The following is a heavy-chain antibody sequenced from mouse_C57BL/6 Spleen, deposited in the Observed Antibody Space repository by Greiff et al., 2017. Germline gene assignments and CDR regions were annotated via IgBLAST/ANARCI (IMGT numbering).Heavy chain of an antibody. V-gene: IGHV1-67*01. Sequence: VQLQQSGPELVRPGVSVKISCKGSGYTFTDYAMHWVKQSHAKSLEWIGVISTYYGDASYNQKFKDQATMTVDKSSSTAYMELARLTSEDSAVYYCASYYSNLDYWGQGTTLTVSS. D-gene: IGHD2-5*01. CDR2: ISTYYGDA. CDR3: ASYYSNLDY. CDR1: GYTFTDYA. J-gene: IGHJ2*01.